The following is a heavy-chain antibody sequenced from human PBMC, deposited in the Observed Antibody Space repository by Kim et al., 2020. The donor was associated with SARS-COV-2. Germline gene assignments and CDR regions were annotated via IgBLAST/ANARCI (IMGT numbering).Heavy chain of an antibody. V-gene: IGHV4-59*13. CDR2: IYYSGST. J-gene: IGHJ4*02. Sequence: SETLSLTCTVSGGSISSYYWSWIRQPPGKGLEWIGYIYYSGSTNYNPSLKSRVTISVDTSKNQFSLKLSSVTAADTAVYYCARESITMVRGVIIYYFDYWGQGTLVTVSS. D-gene: IGHD3-10*01. CDR3: ARESITMVRGVIIYYFDY. CDR1: GGSISSYY.